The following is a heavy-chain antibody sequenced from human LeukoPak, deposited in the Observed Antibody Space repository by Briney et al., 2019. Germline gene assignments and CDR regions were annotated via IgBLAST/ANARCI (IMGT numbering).Heavy chain of an antibody. CDR1: GGSVSSSSYY. Sequence: KASETLSLTCTVSGGSVSSSSYYWGWIRQPPGKGLEWIGSIYYSGSTYYNPSLKSRVTISVDRSKNQFSLKLSSVTAADTAVYYCARSPLLWHCSSTSCYTGWFDPWGQGTLVTVSS. CDR2: IYYSGST. V-gene: IGHV4-39*07. D-gene: IGHD2-2*02. CDR3: ARSPLLWHCSSTSCYTGWFDP. J-gene: IGHJ5*02.